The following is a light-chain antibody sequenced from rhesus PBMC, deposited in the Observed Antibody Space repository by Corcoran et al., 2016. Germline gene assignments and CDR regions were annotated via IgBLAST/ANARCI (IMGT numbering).Light chain of an antibody. Sequence: DIQMIQSPSSLSASVGDTVTTTCRASQGISNISVWYQQKPGKAPNLRIYYASILQSGFPARLRGSGSGTDCTLTSSSLQPEDFATYYCQHSYGMPPTFGQETKVEIE. V-gene: IGKV1S15*01. CDR2: YAS. CDR3: QHSYGMPPT. CDR1: QGISNI. J-gene: IGKJ1*01.